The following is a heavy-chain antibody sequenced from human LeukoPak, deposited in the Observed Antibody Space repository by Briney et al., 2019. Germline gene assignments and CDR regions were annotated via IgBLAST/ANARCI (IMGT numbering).Heavy chain of an antibody. Sequence: PSQTLYLTCAVYGGAFRGYYWSWICQPPWKRQNWLGEINHSGSTNYNPSLTSRVTISVDASRQQFSVKRSSVPATDTAVESCKRDSSDGDYYWFNPWGQGTLVTVSS. CDR3: KRDSSDGDYYWFNP. V-gene: IGHV4-34*01. CDR1: GGAFRGYY. D-gene: IGHD4-17*01. CDR2: INHSGST. J-gene: IGHJ5*02.